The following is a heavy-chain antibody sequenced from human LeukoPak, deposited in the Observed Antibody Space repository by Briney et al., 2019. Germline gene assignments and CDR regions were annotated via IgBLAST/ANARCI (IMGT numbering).Heavy chain of an antibody. CDR2: INTITGNP. CDR1: GYTFTSYA. CDR3: ARDGYDRYGSGSYFHFDY. Sequence: GASVRVSCKDSGYTFTSYAMNWVRQAPGQGLEWMGWINTITGNPTYAQGFTGRFVFSLDTSVSTAYLQISSLKAEDTAVYYCARDGYDRYGSGSYFHFDYWGQGTLVTVSS. V-gene: IGHV7-4-1*02. J-gene: IGHJ4*02. D-gene: IGHD3-10*01.